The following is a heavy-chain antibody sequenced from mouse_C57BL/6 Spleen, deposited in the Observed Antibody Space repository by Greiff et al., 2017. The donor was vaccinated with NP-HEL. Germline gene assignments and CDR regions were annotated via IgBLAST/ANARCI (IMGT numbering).Heavy chain of an antibody. CDR2: IYPGDGDT. V-gene: IGHV1-82*01. CDR3: ARGGNYRAWFAY. J-gene: IGHJ3*01. D-gene: IGHD2-1*01. CDR1: GYAFSSSW. Sequence: VQLQQSGPELVKPGASVKISCKASGYAFSSSWMNWVKQRPGKGLEWIGRIYPGDGDTNYNGKFKGKATLTADKSSSTAYMQLSSLTSEASAVYFCARGGNYRAWFAYWGQGTLVTVSA.